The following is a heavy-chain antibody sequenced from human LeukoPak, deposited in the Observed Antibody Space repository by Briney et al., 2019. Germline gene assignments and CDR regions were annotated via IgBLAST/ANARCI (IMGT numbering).Heavy chain of an antibody. J-gene: IGHJ6*02. CDR1: GFTVSSNY. D-gene: IGHD2-8*02. CDR2: IYSGGST. CDR3: ARDRYWGLGRSGMDV. Sequence: SGGSLRLSCAASGFTVSSNYMSWVRQAPGKGLEWVSVIYSGGSTYYADSVKGRFTISRDNSKNTLYLQMNSLRAEDTAVYYCARDRYWGLGRSGMDVWGQGTTVTVSS. V-gene: IGHV3-66*01.